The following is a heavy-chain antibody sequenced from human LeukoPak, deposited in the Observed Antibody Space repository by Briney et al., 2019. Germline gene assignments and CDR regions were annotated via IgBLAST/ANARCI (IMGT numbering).Heavy chain of an antibody. CDR3: ARDQSIAAHSFDC. J-gene: IGHJ4*02. Sequence: GGSLRLSCAASGFTFSSYAMHWVRQAPGKGLEWVAVISYDGSNKYYADSVKGRFTISRDNAKNSLYLQMNGLRAEDTAVYYCARDQSIAAHSFDCWGQGTLVTVSS. CDR1: GFTFSSYA. CDR2: ISYDGSNK. D-gene: IGHD6-6*01. V-gene: IGHV3-30-3*01.